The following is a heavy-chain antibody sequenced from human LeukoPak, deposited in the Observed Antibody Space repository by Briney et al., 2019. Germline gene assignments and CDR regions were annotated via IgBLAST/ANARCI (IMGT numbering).Heavy chain of an antibody. V-gene: IGHV3-66*01. Sequence: PGGSLRLSCAASGFAVSSNDMSWVRQAPGKGLEWVSVIYSGGDTYYADSVKGRFTISRDNSENTLYLQMNSLRAEDAAVYYCARDPGNWNYWGQGTLVTVSS. J-gene: IGHJ4*02. D-gene: IGHD1-20*01. CDR1: GFAVSSND. CDR2: IYSGGDT. CDR3: ARDPGNWNY.